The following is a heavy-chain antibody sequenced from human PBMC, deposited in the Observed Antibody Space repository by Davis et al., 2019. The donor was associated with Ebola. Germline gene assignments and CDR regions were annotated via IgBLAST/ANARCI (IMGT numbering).Heavy chain of an antibody. D-gene: IGHD5-18*01. CDR2: IDPDGAGT. CDR1: GFTFSHFH. Sequence: GESLKISCAASGFTFSHFHIHWVRQTPTKGLVWVARIDPDGAGTNYADSVKGRFTISRDNAKNTLSLQMNSLRVEDTAVYYCVRDSGYYSHENWGHGTLVTVSS. V-gene: IGHV3-74*01. J-gene: IGHJ4*01. CDR3: VRDSGYYSHEN.